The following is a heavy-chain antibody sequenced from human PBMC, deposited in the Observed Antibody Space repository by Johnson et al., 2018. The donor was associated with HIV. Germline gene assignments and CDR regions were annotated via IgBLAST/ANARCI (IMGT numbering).Heavy chain of an antibody. J-gene: IGHJ3*02. CDR2: ISYDGSNK. CDR1: GFTFSSYT. V-gene: IGHV3-30*04. Sequence: QMLLVESGGGVVQPGRSLRLSCAASGFTFSSYTIHWVRQAPGKGLEWVAFISYDGSNKYYADSVKGRFTVSRDHSKNTLNLQMNSLKTEDTAIYYCTTDITMIIVAKRADDAFDIWGQGTMVTVSS. D-gene: IGHD3-22*01. CDR3: TTDITMIIVAKRADDAFDI.